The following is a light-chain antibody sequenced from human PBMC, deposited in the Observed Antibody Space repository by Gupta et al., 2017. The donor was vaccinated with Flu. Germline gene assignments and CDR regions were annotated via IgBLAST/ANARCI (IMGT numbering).Light chain of an antibody. CDR1: SSDVGGYNY. CDR3: GSYTSASTWV. J-gene: IGLJ3*02. V-gene: IGLV2-14*01. CDR2: EVT. Sequence: QSALTQPASVSGSPGQSITISCTGTSSDVGGYNYVSWYQQHPGKAPKLIIYEVTNRPAGVSGRFSGSKAGNTASPTISGHQVEDAADYYCGSYTSASTWVFGGGTKLTVL.